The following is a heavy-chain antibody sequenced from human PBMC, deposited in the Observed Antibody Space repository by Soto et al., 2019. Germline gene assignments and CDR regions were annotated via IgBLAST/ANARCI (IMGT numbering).Heavy chain of an antibody. CDR1: GVSISSSTYY. J-gene: IGHJ4*02. CDR3: ARRYGGNLDY. V-gene: IGHV4-39*07. D-gene: IGHD1-26*01. CDR2: IFYSGST. Sequence: SETLSLTCTVSGVSISSSTYYWGWIRQPPGKGLEWIGSIFYSGSTNYNPSLKSRVTISVDTSKNQFSLKLSSVTAADTAVYYCARRYGGNLDYWGQGTLVTV.